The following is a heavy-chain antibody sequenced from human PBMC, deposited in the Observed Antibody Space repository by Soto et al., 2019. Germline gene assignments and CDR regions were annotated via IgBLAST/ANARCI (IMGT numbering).Heavy chain of an antibody. J-gene: IGHJ5*02. CDR2: VTITGGSA. CDR3: AKQKSHEGWFDP. Sequence: RGSLLLSCASSAFTFNSYGVTWVRQAPGKGLEWVSTVTITGGSAYYADSVQGRFSISIDRSNYTVSLLLSSLRVDDTAIYYCAKQKSHEGWFDPWGKGNLVTVSS. V-gene: IGHV3-23*01. CDR1: AFTFNSYG.